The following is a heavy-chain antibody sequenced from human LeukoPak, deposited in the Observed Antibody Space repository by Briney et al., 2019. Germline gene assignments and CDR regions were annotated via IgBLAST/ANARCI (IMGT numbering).Heavy chain of an antibody. D-gene: IGHD6-19*01. CDR2: INPNSGGT. Sequence: ASVKVSCKASGYTFTGYYIHWVRQAPGQGLEWMGRINPNSGGTNYAQKFQGRVTMTRDTSISTAYMELSRPRSDDTAVYYCARDSSGWYASYDYWGQGTLVTVSS. V-gene: IGHV1-2*06. CDR1: GYTFTGYY. J-gene: IGHJ4*02. CDR3: ARDSSGWYASYDY.